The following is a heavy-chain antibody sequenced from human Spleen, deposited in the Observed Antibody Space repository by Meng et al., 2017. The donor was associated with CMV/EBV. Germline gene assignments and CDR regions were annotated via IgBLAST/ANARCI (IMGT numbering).Heavy chain of an antibody. V-gene: IGHV1-2*02. D-gene: IGHD6-19*01. CDR1: GYTFMGYY. CDR3: ARDRRLSSGYFYYFEY. J-gene: IGHJ4*02. Sequence: GESLKISCKTSGYTFMGYYMHWVRQPPGQGLEWMGWINPNSGDTDYAQKFRGRVTMTRDASITTAFMELSGLKSDDTAVYYCARDRRLSSGYFYYFEYWGQGTPVTVSS. CDR2: INPNSGDT.